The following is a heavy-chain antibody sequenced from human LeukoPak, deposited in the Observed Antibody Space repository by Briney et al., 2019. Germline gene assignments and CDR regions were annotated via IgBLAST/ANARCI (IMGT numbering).Heavy chain of an antibody. J-gene: IGHJ4*02. CDR2: IKQDGSEK. CDR3: ARDGGRDGYNRQPFDY. CDR1: GFTFSSYW. Sequence: GGSLRLSCAASGFTFSSYWMSWVRQAPGKGLEWVANIKQDGSEKYYVDSVKGRFTISRDNAKNSLYLQMNSLRAEDTAVYYCARDGGRDGYNRQPFDYRGQGTLVTVSS. V-gene: IGHV3-7*01. D-gene: IGHD5-24*01.